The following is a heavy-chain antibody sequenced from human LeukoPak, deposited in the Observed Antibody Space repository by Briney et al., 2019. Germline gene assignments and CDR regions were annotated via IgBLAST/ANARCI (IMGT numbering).Heavy chain of an antibody. CDR2: MNPNSGGT. CDR1: GYTFTSYD. Sequence: ASVKVSCKASGYTFTSYDINWVRQATGQGLEWMGWMNPNSGGTNYAQKFQGRVTMTRDTSISTAYMELSRLRSDDTAVYYCARDIVVVPAAMPGYYYYYMDVWGKGTTVTVSS. J-gene: IGHJ6*03. V-gene: IGHV1-2*02. CDR3: ARDIVVVPAAMPGYYYYYMDV. D-gene: IGHD2-2*01.